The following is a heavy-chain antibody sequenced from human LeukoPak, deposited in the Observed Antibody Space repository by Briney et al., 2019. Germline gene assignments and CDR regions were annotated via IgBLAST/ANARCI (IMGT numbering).Heavy chain of an antibody. CDR3: AKDFRLFGELLFPHNWFDP. CDR2: MNPNSGNT. Sequence: GASVKVSCKASGYTFTSYDINWVRQATGQGLEWMGWMNPNSGNTGYAQKFQGRVTMTRNTSISTAYMELSSLRAEDTAVYYCAKDFRLFGELLFPHNWFDPWGQGTLVTVSS. D-gene: IGHD3-10*02. J-gene: IGHJ5*02. V-gene: IGHV1-8*01. CDR1: GYTFTSYD.